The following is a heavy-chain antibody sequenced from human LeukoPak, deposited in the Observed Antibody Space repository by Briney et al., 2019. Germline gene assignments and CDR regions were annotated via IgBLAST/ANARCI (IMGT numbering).Heavy chain of an antibody. CDR2: IKQDGSEK. D-gene: IGHD3-3*01. Sequence: PGGSLRLSCAASGFTFSSYWMSWVRQAPGKGLEWVANIKQDGSEKYYVDSVKGRFTISRDNVKNSLYLQMNSLRAEDTAVYYCARDSFWSGSVPGYWGQGTLVTVSS. CDR3: ARDSFWSGSVPGY. J-gene: IGHJ4*02. CDR1: GFTFSSYW. V-gene: IGHV3-7*01.